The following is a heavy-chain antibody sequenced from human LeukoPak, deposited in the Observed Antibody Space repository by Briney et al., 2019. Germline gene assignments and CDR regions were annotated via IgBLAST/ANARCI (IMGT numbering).Heavy chain of an antibody. CDR2: TRSKANSYTT. CDR1: GFTFSDHY. V-gene: IGHV3-72*01. D-gene: IGHD6-19*01. CDR3: AREAVAGRSFFDY. Sequence: GSLRLSCAASGFTFSDHYMDWVRQAPGKGLEWVGRTRSKANSYTTEYAASVKGGFTISRDDSKNSLYLQMNSLKTEDTAVYYCAREAVAGRSFFDYWGQGTLVTVSS. J-gene: IGHJ4*02.